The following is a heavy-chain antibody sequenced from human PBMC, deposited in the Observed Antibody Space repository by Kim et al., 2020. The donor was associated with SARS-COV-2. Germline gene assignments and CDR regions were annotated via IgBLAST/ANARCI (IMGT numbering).Heavy chain of an antibody. J-gene: IGHJ5*02. CDR1: GYTFTSYY. CDR2: INPSGGST. CDR3: ARDSTGYADEEGPDP. Sequence: ASVKVSCKASGYTFTSYYMHWVRQAPGQGLEWMGIINPSGGSTSYAQKFQGRVTMTRDTSTSTVYMELSSLRSEDTAVYYCARDSTGYADEEGPDPWGQGTLVTVSS. V-gene: IGHV1-46*01. D-gene: IGHD2-2*01.